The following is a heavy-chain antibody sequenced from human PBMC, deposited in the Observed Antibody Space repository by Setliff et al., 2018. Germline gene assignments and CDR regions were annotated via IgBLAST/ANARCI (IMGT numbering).Heavy chain of an antibody. J-gene: IGHJ4*02. CDR1: GASISSYY. CDR2: IYTSGTT. D-gene: IGHD3-3*01. V-gene: IGHV4-4*08. Sequence: SETLSLTCSVSGASISSYYWSWIRQPPGKGLEWIGYIYTSGTTKYNPSLKSRVAISIDTSKSQFSLNLSSVTAEDTAMYYCATLSKDLNYWGQGTLVTVSS. CDR3: ATLSKDLNY.